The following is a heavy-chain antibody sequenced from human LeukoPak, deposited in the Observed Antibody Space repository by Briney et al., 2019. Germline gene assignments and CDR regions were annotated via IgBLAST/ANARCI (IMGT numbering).Heavy chain of an antibody. CDR2: IKQDGSEK. CDR3: AREEWKVYYGSGSYYRTDDY. V-gene: IGHV3-7*01. CDR1: GFSFSDYA. D-gene: IGHD3-10*01. Sequence: SGGSLRLSCAASGFSFSDYAMNWVRQAPGKGLEWVANIKQDGSEKYYVDSVKGRFTISRDNAKNSLYLQMNSLRAEDTAVYYCAREEWKVYYGSGSYYRTDDYWGQGTLVTVSS. J-gene: IGHJ4*02.